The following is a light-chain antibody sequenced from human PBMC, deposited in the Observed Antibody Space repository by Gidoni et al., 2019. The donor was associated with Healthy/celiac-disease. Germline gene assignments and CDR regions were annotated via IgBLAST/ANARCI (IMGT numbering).Light chain of an antibody. CDR1: SSHVGGYNY. V-gene: IGLV2-14*01. CDR2: DVS. CDR3: SSYTSSSTLRV. J-gene: IGLJ1*01. Sequence: QSALTQPASVSGSPGQSITISYTGTSSHVGGYNYVSWYQQHPGKAPKLMIYDVSNRPSGVSNRFSGSKSGNTASLTISGLQAEDEADYYCSSYTSSSTLRVFGTGTKVTVL.